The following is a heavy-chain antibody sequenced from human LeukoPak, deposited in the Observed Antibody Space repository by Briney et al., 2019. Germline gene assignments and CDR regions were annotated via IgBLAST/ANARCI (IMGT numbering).Heavy chain of an antibody. J-gene: IGHJ4*02. Sequence: GGSLRLSYAASGFTFSSYSMMWVRQAPGKGLEWVSYISSSSTTIHYADSVKGRFTISRDNAKNSVYLQMNSLRAEDTAVYYCARDLGYSSGPSDYYFDYWGQGTLVTVSS. D-gene: IGHD6-19*01. CDR1: GFTFSSYS. CDR2: ISSSSTTI. CDR3: ARDLGYSSGPSDYYFDY. V-gene: IGHV3-48*01.